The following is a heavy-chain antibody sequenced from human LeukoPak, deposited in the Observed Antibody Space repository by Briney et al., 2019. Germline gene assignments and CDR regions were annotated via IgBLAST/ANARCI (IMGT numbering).Heavy chain of an antibody. D-gene: IGHD1-1*01. J-gene: IGHJ4*02. CDR3: AREENMGTFDY. Sequence: GGSLRLSCAASGFTFSSYAMHWVRQAPGKGLEWVAVISCDGSNKYYADSVKGRFTISRDNSKNTLYLQMNSLRAEDTAVYYCAREENMGTFDYWGQGTLVTVSS. CDR1: GFTFSSYA. V-gene: IGHV3-30-3*01. CDR2: ISCDGSNK.